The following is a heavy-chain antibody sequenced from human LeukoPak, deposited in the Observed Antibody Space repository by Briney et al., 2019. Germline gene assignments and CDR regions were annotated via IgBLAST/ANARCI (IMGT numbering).Heavy chain of an antibody. Sequence: GGSLRLSCEASGFTFNNYWMSWVRQAPGKGLEWVSYISSSGSTIYYADSVKGRFTISRDNSKNTLYLQMNSLRAEDTAVYYCAKNRGDILTGYFLYYSDYWGQGTLVTVSS. J-gene: IGHJ4*02. V-gene: IGHV3-48*01. D-gene: IGHD3-9*01. CDR2: ISSSGSTI. CDR3: AKNRGDILTGYFLYYSDY. CDR1: GFTFNNYW.